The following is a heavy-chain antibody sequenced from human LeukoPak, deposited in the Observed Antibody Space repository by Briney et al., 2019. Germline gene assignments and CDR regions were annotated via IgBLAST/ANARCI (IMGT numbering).Heavy chain of an antibody. CDR1: GGSISSYY. D-gene: IGHD1-14*01. CDR3: AREAQDFRTGNHRPGHYDYMDV. V-gene: IGHV4-59*01. J-gene: IGHJ6*03. CDR2: IYYAGST. Sequence: PSETLSLTCGVSGGSISSYYWAWIRQAPGKGLEWIGYIYYAGSTNYNPSLKSRATMSVDMSRNQFSLRMTSVTAADTAVYYCAREAQDFRTGNHRPGHYDYMDVWGKGTAVTVSS.